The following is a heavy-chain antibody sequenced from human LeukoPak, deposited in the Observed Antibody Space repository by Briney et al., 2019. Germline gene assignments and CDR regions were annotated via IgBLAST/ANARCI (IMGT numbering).Heavy chain of an antibody. CDR2: IKQDGGEK. J-gene: IGHJ4*01. D-gene: IGHD6-13*01. Sequence: GGSLRLSCAVSGFTFSSYWMNWVRQAPGKGLEWVASIKQDGGEKSYVDSVKGRFTISRDNAKNSLYLQMSSLRAEDTAVYYCARDGTAAGLYFDLWGQGTLVSVSS. CDR1: GFTFSSYW. CDR3: ARDGTAAGLYFDL. V-gene: IGHV3-7*01.